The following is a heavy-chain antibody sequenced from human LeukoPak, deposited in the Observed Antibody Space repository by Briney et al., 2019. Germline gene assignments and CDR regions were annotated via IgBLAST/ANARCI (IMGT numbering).Heavy chain of an antibody. CDR3: ARAHCITMVRGVRRVCYMDV. CDR1: GDSISSSSYY. CDR2: IYYSGST. Sequence: SETLSLTCTVSGDSISSSSYYWAWIRQPPGKGLEWIGSIYYSGSTYYNPSLESRVTISVDTSKNQFSLKLSSVTAADTAVYYCARAHCITMVRGVRRVCYMDVWGKGTTVTISS. V-gene: IGHV4-39*01. J-gene: IGHJ6*03. D-gene: IGHD3-10*01.